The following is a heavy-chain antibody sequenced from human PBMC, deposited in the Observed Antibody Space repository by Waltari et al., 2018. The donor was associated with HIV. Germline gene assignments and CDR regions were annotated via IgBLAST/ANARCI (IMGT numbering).Heavy chain of an antibody. CDR3: VRVHVKHYTYYFDV. J-gene: IGHJ4*02. Sequence: QLQLQESGPGLVKPSETLSLTCSVSGDSISNTYYYGGWIRQSPGTALEWIGSIYYTGITYFNPSLEGLAGISVDTSKDHLFLYRGSPTAADTAVYYCVRVHVKHYTYYFDVWGQGALGTVSS. CDR2: IYYTGIT. CDR1: GDSISNTYYY. D-gene: IGHD4-4*01. V-gene: IGHV4-39*07.